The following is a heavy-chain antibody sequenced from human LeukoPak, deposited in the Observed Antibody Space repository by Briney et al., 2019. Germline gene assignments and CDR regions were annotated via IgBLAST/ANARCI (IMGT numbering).Heavy chain of an antibody. J-gene: IGHJ5*02. Sequence: SETLSLTCTVSGGSVSSGSYYWSWIRQPPGKGLEWIGYIYYSGSTNYYPSLKSRVTISVDTSKNQFSLKLSSVTAADTAVYYCARDRYIAVAGTNWFDPWGQGTLVTVSS. CDR3: ARDRYIAVAGTNWFDP. CDR1: GGSVSSGSYY. D-gene: IGHD6-19*01. CDR2: IYYSGST. V-gene: IGHV4-61*01.